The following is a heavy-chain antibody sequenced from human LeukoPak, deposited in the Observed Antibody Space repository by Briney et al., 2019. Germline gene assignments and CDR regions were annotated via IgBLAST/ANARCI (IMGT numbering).Heavy chain of an antibody. V-gene: IGHV4-39*01. CDR1: GGSISSSSYY. CDR3: ARYDILTGYYGY. J-gene: IGHJ4*02. Sequence: SETLSLTCTVSGGSISSSSYYWGWIRQPPGKGLEWIGSIYYSGSTYYNPSLKSRVTISVDTSKNQFSLKLSSVTAADTAVYYCARYDILTGYYGYRGQGTLVTVSS. CDR2: IYYSGST. D-gene: IGHD3-9*01.